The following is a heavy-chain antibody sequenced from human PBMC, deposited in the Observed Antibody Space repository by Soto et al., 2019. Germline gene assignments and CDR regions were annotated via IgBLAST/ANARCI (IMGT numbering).Heavy chain of an antibody. CDR3: AREWRAAAGNFDY. CDR2: IYYSGST. CDR1: GGSISSGGYY. Sequence: SETLSLTCTVSGGSISSGGYYWSWIRQHPGKGLEWIGYIYYSGSTYYNPSLKSRVTISVDTSKNQFSLKLSSVAAADTAVYYCAREWRAAAGNFDYWGQGTLVTVS. D-gene: IGHD6-13*01. J-gene: IGHJ4*02. V-gene: IGHV4-31*03.